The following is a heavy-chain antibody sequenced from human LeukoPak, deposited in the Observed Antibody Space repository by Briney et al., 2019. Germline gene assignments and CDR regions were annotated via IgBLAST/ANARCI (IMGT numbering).Heavy chain of an antibody. CDR2: IIPIFGTA. Sequence: SVKVSCKASGGTFSSYAIGWVRQAPGQGLEWMGGIIPIFGTANYAQKFQGRVTITADESTSTAYMELSSLRSEDTAVYYCASSRDGYNIFDYWGQGTLVTVSS. V-gene: IGHV1-69*13. CDR1: GGTFSSYA. J-gene: IGHJ4*02. CDR3: ASSRDGYNIFDY. D-gene: IGHD5-24*01.